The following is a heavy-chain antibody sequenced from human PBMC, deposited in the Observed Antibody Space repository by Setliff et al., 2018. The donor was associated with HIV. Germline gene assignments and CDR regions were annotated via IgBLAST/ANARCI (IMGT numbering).Heavy chain of an antibody. CDR2: ISWNSGSI. CDR1: GFNIEEYA. J-gene: IGHJ6*02. Sequence: PGGSLRLSCVGSGFNIEEYAVSWVRQAPGKGLEWVSGISWNSGSIGYADSVKGRFTISRDKAKSSLYLQMNSLRHEDTALYYCAKALSGGYSTVWGYYYYGLDVWGRGTPVTVSS. V-gene: IGHV3-9*01. CDR3: AKALSGGYSTVWGYYYYGLDV. D-gene: IGHD2-15*01.